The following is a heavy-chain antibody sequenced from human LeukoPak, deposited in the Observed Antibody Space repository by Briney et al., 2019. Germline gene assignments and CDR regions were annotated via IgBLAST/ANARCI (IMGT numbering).Heavy chain of an antibody. CDR2: MNPNSGNT. J-gene: IGHJ6*03. V-gene: IGHV1-8*01. D-gene: IGHD6-13*01. CDR3: ARGAAAGTFYYYYYMDV. Sequence: ASVKVSCKASGYTFTSYDINWVRQATGQGLEWMEWMNPNSGNTGYAQKFQGRVTMTRNTSISTAYMELSSLRSEDTAVYYCARGAAAGTFYYYYYMDVWGKGTTVTVSS. CDR1: GYTFTSYD.